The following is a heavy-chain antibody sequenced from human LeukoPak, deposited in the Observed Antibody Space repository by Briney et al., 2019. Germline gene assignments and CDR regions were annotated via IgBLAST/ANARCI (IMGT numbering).Heavy chain of an antibody. CDR3: ARGARYYFDTSGYFDY. V-gene: IGHV4-30-2*06. CDR1: GGSINSADYS. D-gene: IGHD3-22*01. CDR2: ISHTGGT. Sequence: SETLSLTCTVSGGSINSADYSWSWIRKSEGKGLEWIGYISHTGGTHDSPSFSSRVSMSVDRSRNQFSLRLSSVTAADTAVYYCARGARYYFDTSGYFDYWGQGILVTVSS. J-gene: IGHJ4*02.